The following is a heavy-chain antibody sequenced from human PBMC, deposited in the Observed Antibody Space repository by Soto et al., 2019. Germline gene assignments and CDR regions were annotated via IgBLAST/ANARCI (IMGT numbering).Heavy chain of an antibody. CDR1: GFTFSSYA. CDR2: ISYDGSNK. CDR3: ARDHEGDYFDY. V-gene: IGHV3-30-3*01. Sequence: PGGSLRLSCAASGFTFSSYAMHWVRQAPGKGLEWEAVISYDGSNKYYADSVKGRFTISRDNSKNTLYLQMNSLRAEDTAVYYCARDHEGDYFDYWGQGTLVTVSS. J-gene: IGHJ4*02.